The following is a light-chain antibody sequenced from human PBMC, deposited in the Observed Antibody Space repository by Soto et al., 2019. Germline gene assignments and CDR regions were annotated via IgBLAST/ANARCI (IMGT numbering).Light chain of an antibody. CDR1: SSNIGSNT. J-gene: IGLJ1*01. CDR3: AAWDDSLNAYV. Sequence: QTVVTQPPSASGTPGQRVTISCSGSSSNIGSNTVNWYQQLPGTAPKLLIYSNNQRPSGVPDRFSGSKSGTSASLAISGLQSEDEADYYCAAWDDSLNAYVFGTGTKLPS. CDR2: SNN. V-gene: IGLV1-44*01.